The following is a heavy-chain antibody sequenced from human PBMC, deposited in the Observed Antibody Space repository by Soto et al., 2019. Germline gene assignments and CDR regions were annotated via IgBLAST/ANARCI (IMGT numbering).Heavy chain of an antibody. V-gene: IGHV3-53*03. J-gene: IGHJ4*02. CDR3: GRGSSDSSGTLRVDY. CDR2: IYSGGNR. CDR1: GVSVSSNY. D-gene: IGHD1-7*01. Sequence: GVLRLSFVAAGVSVSSNYMSWVRQAPGKGLEWVSVIYSGGNRYYADSVEGRFSISRDNSKNTLFLQMNGLRAEDTAMYYCGRGSSDSSGTLRVDYWGQGTLVTVSS.